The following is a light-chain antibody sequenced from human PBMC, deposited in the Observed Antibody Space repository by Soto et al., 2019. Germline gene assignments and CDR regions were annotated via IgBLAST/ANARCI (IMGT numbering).Light chain of an antibody. J-gene: IGLJ1*01. CDR1: SSNIGAGYD. Sequence: QSALTQPPSVSGAPGQRVTISCTGSSSNIGAGYDVHWYQQFPGTAPKLLIFGYTSRPSGVPDRFSGSKSGTSASLAITGLQAEDEADYYCQSYDSSLSGYVFGTGTQLTVL. CDR3: QSYDSSLSGYV. V-gene: IGLV1-40*01. CDR2: GYT.